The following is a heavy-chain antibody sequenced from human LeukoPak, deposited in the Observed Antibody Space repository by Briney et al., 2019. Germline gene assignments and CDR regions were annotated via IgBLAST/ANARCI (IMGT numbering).Heavy chain of an antibody. CDR2: IYYSGST. Sequence: SETLSLTCTVSGGSISSYYWSWIRQPPGKGLEWIGYIYYSGSTYYNPSLKSRVTISVDRSKNQFSLKLSSVTAADTAVYYCARERNWNDFTFDYWGQGTLVTVSS. J-gene: IGHJ4*02. CDR3: ARERNWNDFTFDY. D-gene: IGHD1-1*01. V-gene: IGHV4-59*12. CDR1: GGSISSYY.